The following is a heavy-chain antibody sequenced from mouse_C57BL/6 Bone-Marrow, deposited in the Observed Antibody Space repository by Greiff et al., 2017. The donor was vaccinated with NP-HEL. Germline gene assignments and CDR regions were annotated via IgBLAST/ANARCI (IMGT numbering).Heavy chain of an antibody. V-gene: IGHV1-22*01. D-gene: IGHD2-4*01. CDR2: INPNNGGT. Sequence: VQLKESGPELVKPGASVKMSCKASGYTFTDYNMHWVKQSHGKSLEWIGYINPNNGGTSYNQKFKGKATLTVNKSSSTAYMELRSLTSEDSAVYYCARSFYYDYWYFDVWGTGTTVTVSS. CDR3: ARSFYYDYWYFDV. CDR1: GYTFTDYN. J-gene: IGHJ1*03.